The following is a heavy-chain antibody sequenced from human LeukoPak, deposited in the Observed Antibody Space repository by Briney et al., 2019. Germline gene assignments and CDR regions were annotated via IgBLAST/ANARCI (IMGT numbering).Heavy chain of an antibody. CDR1: GFTFSTYA. J-gene: IGHJ4*02. CDR3: AREQSGTRGWYTVDY. D-gene: IGHD6-19*01. CDR2: IRPDGDRT. Sequence: AGGSLRLSCAASGFTFSTYAITWVRQGPGKGLEWVPAIRPDGDRTYYANSVRGRFTISRDNSKDTVYLQINGLRVEDTAVYYCAREQSGTRGWYTVDYWGQGTLVTVSS. V-gene: IGHV3-23*01.